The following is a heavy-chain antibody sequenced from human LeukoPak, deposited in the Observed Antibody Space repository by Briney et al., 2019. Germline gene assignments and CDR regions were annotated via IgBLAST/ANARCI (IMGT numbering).Heavy chain of an antibody. D-gene: IGHD2/OR15-2a*01. Sequence: GASVKVSCKASGYTFTSYGISWVRQAPGQGLEWMGWISAYNGNTNYAQKLQGRVTMTTDTSTSTAYMELRSLRSDDTAVYYCASSIADPPNDYYYYGMDVWGQGTTVTVSS. CDR3: ASSIADPPNDYYYYGMDV. J-gene: IGHJ6*02. V-gene: IGHV1-18*01. CDR2: ISAYNGNT. CDR1: GYTFTSYG.